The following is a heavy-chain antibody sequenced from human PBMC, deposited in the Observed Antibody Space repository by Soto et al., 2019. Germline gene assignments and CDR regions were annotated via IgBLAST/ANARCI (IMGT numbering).Heavy chain of an antibody. D-gene: IGHD6-13*01. CDR3: ARVSSSWYGDYYYYYGMDV. CDR2: TYYRSKWYN. Sequence: LTCAISGDSVSSNSAAWNWIRQSPSRGLEWLGRTYYRSKWYNDYAVSVKSRITINPDTSKNQFSLQLNSVTPEDTAVYYCARVSSSWYGDYYYYYGMDVWGQGTTVTVSS. V-gene: IGHV6-1*01. CDR1: GDSVSSNSAA. J-gene: IGHJ6*02.